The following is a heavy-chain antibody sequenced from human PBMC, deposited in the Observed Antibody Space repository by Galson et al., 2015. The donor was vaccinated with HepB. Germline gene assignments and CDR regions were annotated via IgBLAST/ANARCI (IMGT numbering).Heavy chain of an antibody. CDR3: ATRSGFVVVSATGTYGMDV. D-gene: IGHD2-2*01. Sequence: SLRLSCAASEFTVSSKYMSWVRQAPGKGLEWVSVIYSGGSSYYADSVKGRFTSSRDNSKNTLYLQMNSLRAEDTAVYYCATRSGFVVVSATGTYGMDVWGQGTTVTVSS. V-gene: IGHV3-53*01. J-gene: IGHJ6*02. CDR2: IYSGGSS. CDR1: EFTVSSKY.